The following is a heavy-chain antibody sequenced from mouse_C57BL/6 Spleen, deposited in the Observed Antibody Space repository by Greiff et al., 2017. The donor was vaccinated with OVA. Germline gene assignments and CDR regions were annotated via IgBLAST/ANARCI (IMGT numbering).Heavy chain of an antibody. CDR2: IWSGGST. CDR3: ARTIYYYGSSYAMDY. J-gene: IGHJ4*01. V-gene: IGHV2-2*01. CDR1: GFSLTSYG. D-gene: IGHD1-1*01. Sequence: VQGVESGPGLVQPSQSLSITCTVSGFSLTSYGVHWVRQSPGKGLEWLGVIWSGGSTDYNAAFISRLSISKDNSKSQVFFKMNSLQADDTAIYYCARTIYYYGSSYAMDYWGQGTSVTVSS.